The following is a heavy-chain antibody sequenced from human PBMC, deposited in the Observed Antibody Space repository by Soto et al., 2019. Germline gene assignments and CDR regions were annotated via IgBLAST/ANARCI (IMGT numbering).Heavy chain of an antibody. CDR3: ASFRDH. J-gene: IGHJ4*02. V-gene: IGHV3-48*01. CDR1: GLTFSNYN. CDR2: ISSSSTTI. Sequence: AGSLRLSCAASGLTFSNYNMNWVRQAPGKGLEWVSYISSSSTTIHYADSVKGRFTISRDNAKNSLYLQMNSLRVEDTAVYYCASFRDHWGQGTQVTVSS.